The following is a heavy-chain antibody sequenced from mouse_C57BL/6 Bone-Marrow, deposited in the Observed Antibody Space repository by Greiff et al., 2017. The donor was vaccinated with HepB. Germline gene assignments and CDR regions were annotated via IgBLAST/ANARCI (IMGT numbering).Heavy chain of an antibody. CDR2: IYPGSGNT. CDR1: GYTFTDYY. V-gene: IGHV1-76*01. CDR3: ARSPLYYYGSSHWYFDV. Sequence: QVQLQQSGAELVRPGASVKLSCKASGYTFTDYYINWVKQRPGQGLEWIARIYPGSGNTYYNEKFKGKATRTAAKSSSTAYLQLSSLTSEDSAVYFCARSPLYYYGSSHWYFDVWGTGTTVTVSS. D-gene: IGHD1-1*01. J-gene: IGHJ1*03.